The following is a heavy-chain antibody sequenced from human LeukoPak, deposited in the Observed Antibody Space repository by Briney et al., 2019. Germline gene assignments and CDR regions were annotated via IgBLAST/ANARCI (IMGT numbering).Heavy chain of an antibody. J-gene: IGHJ1*01. V-gene: IGHV3-74*01. CDR1: GSTFSEAW. CDR2: INNDGSTT. CDR3: ARVSGPGMNEYFHL. D-gene: IGHD3-10*01. Sequence: GGSLRLSCAASGSTFSEAWMHWVRQAPGKGLVWVSRINNDGSTTRYADSVKGRFTISRDNAENTLYLQMNSLRAEDTAVYYCARVSGPGMNEYFHLWGQGTLVTVSS.